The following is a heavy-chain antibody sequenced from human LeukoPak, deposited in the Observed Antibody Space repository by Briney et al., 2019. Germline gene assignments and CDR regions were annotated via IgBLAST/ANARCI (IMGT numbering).Heavy chain of an antibody. CDR2: ISGSGGST. CDR1: GFTFSSYS. V-gene: IGHV3-23*01. D-gene: IGHD5-24*01. J-gene: IGHJ1*01. CDR3: AKSEGMATGQPEYFQH. Sequence: GGSLRLSCAASGFTFSSYSMSWVRQAPGKGLEWDSAISGSGGSTYYADSVKGRFTISRDNSKNTLYLQMNSLRAEDTAVYYCAKSEGMATGQPEYFQHWGEGTLVTVSS.